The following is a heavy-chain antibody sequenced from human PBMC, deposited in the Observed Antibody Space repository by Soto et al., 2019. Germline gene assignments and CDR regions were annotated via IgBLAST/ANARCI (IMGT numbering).Heavy chain of an antibody. V-gene: IGHV2-70*11. D-gene: IGHD6-19*01. Sequence: QTLTLTCTFSGFSLSTSGMCVSWIRQPPGKALEWLARIDWDDDKYYSTSLKTRLTISKDTSKNQVVLTMTNMDPVDTATYYCARIRRSSGFYDAFDIWGQGTMVTVSS. CDR1: GFSLSTSGMC. J-gene: IGHJ3*02. CDR3: ARIRRSSGFYDAFDI. CDR2: IDWDDDK.